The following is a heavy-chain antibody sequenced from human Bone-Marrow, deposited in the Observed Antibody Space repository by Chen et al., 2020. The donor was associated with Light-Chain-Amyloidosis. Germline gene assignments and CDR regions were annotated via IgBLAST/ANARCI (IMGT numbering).Heavy chain of an antibody. CDR3: TRKGGYFDF. J-gene: IGHJ4*02. Sequence: EVQLVESGGGLVQPGGSLRLSCATSGFNFSSFGMSWVRQAPGKGLDWVSTVIGSTVSTYYAGAVKGRFIISRDNSKSTLYLQMNSLRAGDTAVYFCTRKGGYFDFWGQGSLVTVSS. CDR2: VIGSTVST. V-gene: IGHV3-23*04. CDR1: GFNFSSFG. D-gene: IGHD3-10*01.